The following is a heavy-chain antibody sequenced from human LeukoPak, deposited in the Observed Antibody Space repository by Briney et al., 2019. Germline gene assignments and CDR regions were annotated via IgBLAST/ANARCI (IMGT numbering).Heavy chain of an antibody. CDR1: GYTFTSYA. CDR3: ARQVCSGGSCYSTQYNWFDP. V-gene: IGHV7-4-1*02. J-gene: IGHJ5*02. D-gene: IGHD2-15*01. Sequence: ASVTVSCKASGYTFTSYAMNWVRQAPGQGLEWMGWINTNTGNPTYAQGFTGRFVFSLDTSVSTAYLQISSLKAEDTAVYYCARQVCSGGSCYSTQYNWFDPWGQGTLVTVSS. CDR2: INTNTGNP.